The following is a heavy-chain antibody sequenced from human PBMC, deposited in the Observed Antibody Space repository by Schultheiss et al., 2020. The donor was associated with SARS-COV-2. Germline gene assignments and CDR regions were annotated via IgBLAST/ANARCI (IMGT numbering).Heavy chain of an antibody. J-gene: IGHJ6*03. CDR1: GFTFSDSA. CDR2: IRSKANNNAT. D-gene: IGHD1-1*01. V-gene: IGHV3-73*01. CDR3: TRNWNDHYYYYYMDV. Sequence: GGSLRLSCAASGFTFSDSAMHWVRQASGKGLEWVGRIRSKANNNATAFAAWVKGRFTISRDDLKNTAYLQMNSLRSEDTAVYYCTRNWNDHYYYYYMDVWGKGTTVTVSS.